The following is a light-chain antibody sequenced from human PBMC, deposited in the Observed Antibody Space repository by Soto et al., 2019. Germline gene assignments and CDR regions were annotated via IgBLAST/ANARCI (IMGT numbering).Light chain of an antibody. Sequence: QSALTQPASVSGSPGQSITISCTGTSSDVGGYNYVSWYQQHPGKAPKLMIYEVTNRPSGVSNRVSGSKYGNTASLTISGLQAEDEADYYCSSYTSSSTRVFGGGTKLTVL. CDR2: EVT. CDR3: SSYTSSSTRV. V-gene: IGLV2-14*01. CDR1: SSDVGGYNY. J-gene: IGLJ3*02.